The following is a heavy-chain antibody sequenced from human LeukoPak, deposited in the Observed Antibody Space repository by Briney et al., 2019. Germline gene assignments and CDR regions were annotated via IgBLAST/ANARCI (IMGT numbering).Heavy chain of an antibody. CDR1: GFTFSNAW. CDR2: IRSNSDGGTI. D-gene: IGHD3-22*01. CDR3: ATDFYDST. V-gene: IGHV3-15*07. J-gene: IGHJ5*02. Sequence: GGSLRLSCATSGFTFSNAWMNWVRQAPGKGLEWVGRIRSNSDGGTIDYAAPVKGRFTLSKDDSKTTLYLQMNSLQTEDTAVYYCATDFYDSTWGQGTLVTVSS.